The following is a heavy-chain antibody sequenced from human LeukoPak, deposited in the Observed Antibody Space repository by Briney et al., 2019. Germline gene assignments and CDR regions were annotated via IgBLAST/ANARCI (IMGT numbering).Heavy chain of an antibody. V-gene: IGHV3-23*01. CDR3: ARDYPTSGIVTIFDC. CDR1: GFTFNNYA. D-gene: IGHD1-1*01. Sequence: GGSLRLSCASSGFTFNNYAMTWVRQAPGKGLELVSSITASGGSTYCADSVKGRFTISRDNSKNTLYLQMSSLRAEDTALYYCARDYPTSGIVTIFDCWGQGTLVTVSS. J-gene: IGHJ4*02. CDR2: ITASGGST.